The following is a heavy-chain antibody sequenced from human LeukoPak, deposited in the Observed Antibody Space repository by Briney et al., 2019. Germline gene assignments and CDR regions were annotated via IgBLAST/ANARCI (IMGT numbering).Heavy chain of an antibody. Sequence: KSSETLSLTCTVSGGSISSGGYYWSWIRQHPGKGLEWIGYIYYSGSTYYNPSLKSRVTISVDTSKNQFSLKLSSVTAADTAVYYCARCYDSSGYYTDYWGQGTLVTVSS. CDR1: GGSISSGGYY. V-gene: IGHV4-31*03. J-gene: IGHJ4*02. D-gene: IGHD3-22*01. CDR2: IYYSGST. CDR3: ARCYDSSGYYTDY.